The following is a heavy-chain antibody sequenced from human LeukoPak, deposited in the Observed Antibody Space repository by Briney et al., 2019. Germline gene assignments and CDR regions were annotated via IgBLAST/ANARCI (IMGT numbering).Heavy chain of an antibody. Sequence: GSLRLSCAASGFTFSSYAMHWVRQAPGKGLEWVAVISYDGSNKYYADSVKGRFTISRDNSKNTLYLQMNSLRAEDTAVYYCAKESHYGDFDYWGQGTLVTVSS. V-gene: IGHV3-30-3*01. D-gene: IGHD4-17*01. CDR1: GFTFSSYA. CDR2: ISYDGSNK. J-gene: IGHJ4*02. CDR3: AKESHYGDFDY.